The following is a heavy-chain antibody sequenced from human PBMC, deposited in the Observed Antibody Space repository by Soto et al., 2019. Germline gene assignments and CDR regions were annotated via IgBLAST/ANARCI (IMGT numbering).Heavy chain of an antibody. V-gene: IGHV2-26*01. CDR2: IFSDNER. CDR1: GFSLTTGKMG. J-gene: IGHJ6*02. D-gene: IGHD4-17*01. CDR3: ARMNVDSYQFYYTMDV. Sequence: SGPTLVNPTETLTLTCTVSGFSLTTGKMGVSWIRQPPGKALEWLAHIFSDNERSYSTSLQGRLTISKDTSGSQVVLSMTNVDPVDTATYYCARMNVDSYQFYYTMDVWGQGTTVTVSS.